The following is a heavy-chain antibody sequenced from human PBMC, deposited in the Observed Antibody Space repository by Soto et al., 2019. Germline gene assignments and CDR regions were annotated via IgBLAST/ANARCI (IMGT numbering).Heavy chain of an antibody. CDR3: ARDNRYNWNDEGWFDP. J-gene: IGHJ5*02. V-gene: IGHV1-8*01. CDR2: MNPNSGNT. Sequence: QVQLVQSGAEVKKPGASVKVSCKASGYSFSDYDINWGRQATGQGPEWRGWMNPNSGNTGYAQKFQGRVTMTRNTSINTAYMELSSLGSEDTAVYYCARDNRYNWNDEGWFDPWGQGTLVTVSS. CDR1: GYSFSDYD. D-gene: IGHD1-20*01.